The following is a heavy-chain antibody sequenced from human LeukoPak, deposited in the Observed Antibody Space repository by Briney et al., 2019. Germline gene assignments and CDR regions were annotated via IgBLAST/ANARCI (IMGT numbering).Heavy chain of an antibody. V-gene: IGHV1-8*01. CDR1: GYTFTSYD. CDR2: MNPNSGNT. CDR3: AIWASSSWYYYGMDV. J-gene: IGHJ6*02. D-gene: IGHD6-13*01. Sequence: ASVKVSCKASGYTFTSYDINWVRQATGQGLEWMGWMNPNSGNTGYAQKFKGRVTMTRNTSISTAYMQLSSLRSEDTAVYYWAIWASSSWYYYGMDVWGQGTTVTVSS.